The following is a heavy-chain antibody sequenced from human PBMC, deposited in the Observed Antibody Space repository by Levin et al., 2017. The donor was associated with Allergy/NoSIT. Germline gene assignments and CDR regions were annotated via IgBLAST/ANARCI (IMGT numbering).Heavy chain of an antibody. CDR3: ARVSWAAHQYYYFDY. CDR2: IYHSGST. V-gene: IGHV4-38-2*01. D-gene: IGHD1-26*01. J-gene: IGHJ4*02. Sequence: SQTLSLTCAVSGYSISSGYYWGWIRQPPGKGLEWIGSIYHSGSTYYNPSLKSRVTISVDTSKNQFSLKLSSVTAADTAVYYCARVSWAAHQYYYFDYWGQGTLVTVSS. CDR1: GYSISSGYY.